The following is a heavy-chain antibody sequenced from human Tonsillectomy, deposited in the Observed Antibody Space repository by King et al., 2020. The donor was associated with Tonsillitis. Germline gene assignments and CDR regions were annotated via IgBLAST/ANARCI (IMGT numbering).Heavy chain of an antibody. CDR1: GFTFDDYA. Sequence: VQLVESGGGLVQPGRSLRLSCAASGFTFDDYAMHWVRQAPGKGLEWVSGISWNSGSIGYADSVKGRFTISRDNAKNSLYLQMNSLRAEDTALYYCAKGLRVVVQAALTYYYDYWGQGTLVTVSS. V-gene: IGHV3-9*01. CDR2: ISWNSGSI. J-gene: IGHJ4*02. D-gene: IGHD2-2*01. CDR3: AKGLRVVVQAALTYYYDY.